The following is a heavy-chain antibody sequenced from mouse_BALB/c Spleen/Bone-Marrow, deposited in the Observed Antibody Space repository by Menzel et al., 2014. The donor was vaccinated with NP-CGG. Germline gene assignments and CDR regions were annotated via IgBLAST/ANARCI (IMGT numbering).Heavy chain of an antibody. CDR2: IDPANGNT. D-gene: IGHD1-1*01. CDR3: ASYYYGRSSFAC. Sequence: EVKVVESGAELVKPGASVKLSCTASGFNIKDTYIHWVKQRPEQGLEWIGRIDPANGNTKHDPKFQGKATITTDTSSNTAYLQLSSLTSEDTAVYYCASYYYGRSSFACWGQGTLVTVSA. V-gene: IGHV14-3*02. J-gene: IGHJ3*01. CDR1: GFNIKDTY.